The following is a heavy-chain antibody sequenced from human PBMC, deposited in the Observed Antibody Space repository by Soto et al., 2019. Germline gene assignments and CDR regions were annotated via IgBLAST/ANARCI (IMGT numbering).Heavy chain of an antibody. CDR2: IYYSGST. V-gene: IGHV4-59*01. Sequence: SETLSLTCTVSGGSISSYYWSWIRQPPGKGLEWIGYIYYSGSTNYNPSLKSRVTISVDTSKNQFSLKLSSVTAADTAVYYCAREVRYSYGYNWFDPWGQGTLVTVSA. D-gene: IGHD5-18*01. CDR1: GGSISSYY. CDR3: AREVRYSYGYNWFDP. J-gene: IGHJ5*02.